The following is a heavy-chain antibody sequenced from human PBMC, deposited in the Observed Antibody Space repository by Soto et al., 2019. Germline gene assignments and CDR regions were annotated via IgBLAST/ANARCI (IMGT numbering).Heavy chain of an antibody. CDR1: GGPFSGYY. CDR3: ARGGYSSSWYLAHRHLYYMDV. J-gene: IGHJ6*03. D-gene: IGHD6-13*01. CDR2: INHSGST. V-gene: IGHV4-34*01. Sequence: SETLSLTCAVYGGPFSGYYWSWIRQPPGKGLKWIGEINHSGSTNYNPSLKSRVTISVDTSKNQFSLKLSSVTAADTAVYYCARGGYSSSWYLAHRHLYYMDVWGKGTTVTVSS.